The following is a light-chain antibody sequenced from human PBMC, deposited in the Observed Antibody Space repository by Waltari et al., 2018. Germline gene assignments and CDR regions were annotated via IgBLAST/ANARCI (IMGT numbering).Light chain of an antibody. CDR1: SSDVANHNL. CDR3: CPYAGSSTHVI. J-gene: IGLJ2*01. CDR2: EGT. V-gene: IGLV2-23*01. Sequence: QSALTQPASVSGSPGQSITISCTGISSDVANHNLGAWYQRLPGKAPKLMIYEGTKRPSGVSIRFSGSKSDNTASLTISGLQAEDEAVYYCCPYAGSSTHVIFGGGTKLTVL.